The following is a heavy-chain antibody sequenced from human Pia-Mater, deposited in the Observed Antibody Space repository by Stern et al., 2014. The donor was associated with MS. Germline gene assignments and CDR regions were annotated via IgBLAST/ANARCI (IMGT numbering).Heavy chain of an antibody. V-gene: IGHV5-51*01. Sequence: VQLVESGAELIRPGESLKISCKGSGFKFSIYWIDWVRQMPGKGLEWMGIIYPGDSETRYSPTFQCRVTMSDDKSTSTAYLQWSSLNASDTAMYFCARQTTAWASDVWGQGTLVTVSS. CDR1: GFKFSIYW. J-gene: IGHJ4*02. D-gene: IGHD1-14*01. CDR3: ARQTTAWASDV. CDR2: IYPGDSET.